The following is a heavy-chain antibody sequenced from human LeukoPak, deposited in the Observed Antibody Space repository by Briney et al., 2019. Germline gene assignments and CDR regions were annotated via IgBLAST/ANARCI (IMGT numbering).Heavy chain of an antibody. Sequence: PGRSLRLSCAASGFTFSSYAMHWVRQAPGKGLEWVAVISYDGSNKYYADSVKGRFTISRDNSKNTLYLQMNSLRAEDTAVYYCASDSSGWNRNWFDPWGQGTLVTVSS. CDR2: ISYDGSNK. CDR3: ASDSSGWNRNWFDP. V-gene: IGHV3-30*04. CDR1: GFTFSSYA. D-gene: IGHD6-19*01. J-gene: IGHJ5*02.